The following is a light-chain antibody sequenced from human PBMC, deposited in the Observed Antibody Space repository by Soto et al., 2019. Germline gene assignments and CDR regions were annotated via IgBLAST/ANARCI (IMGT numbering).Light chain of an antibody. CDR1: SGHSSYI. CDR2: LEGSGSY. J-gene: IGLJ3*02. Sequence: QSVLTQSSSASASLGSSVKLTCTLSSGHSSYIIAWHQQQPGKAPRYLMKLEGSGSYNKGSGVPDRFSGSSSGADRYLTISNLLFEDEADYYCETWDSNTHWVFGGGTKVTVL. V-gene: IGLV4-60*02. CDR3: ETWDSNTHWV.